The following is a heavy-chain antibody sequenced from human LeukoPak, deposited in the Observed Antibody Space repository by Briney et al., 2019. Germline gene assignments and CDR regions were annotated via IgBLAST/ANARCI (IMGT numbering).Heavy chain of an antibody. D-gene: IGHD3-16*01. CDR2: ISWNSGKI. J-gene: IGHJ6*02. V-gene: IGHV3-9*01. CDR3: AKVLLGKYYYYGMDV. CDR1: GFTFDDYA. Sequence: GRSLRLSCAASGFTFDDYAMHWVRQAPGKGLEWVGGISWNSGKIGYADSVKGRFTISRDNAKISLYLGMNSLRPEDTASYYCAKVLLGKYYYYGMDVWGQGTTVTVSS.